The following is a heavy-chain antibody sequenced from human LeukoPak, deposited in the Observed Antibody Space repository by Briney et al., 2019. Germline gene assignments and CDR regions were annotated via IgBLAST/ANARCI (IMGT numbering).Heavy chain of an antibody. D-gene: IGHD3-22*01. CDR1: GYTFTGYY. J-gene: IGHJ4*02. Sequence: ASVKVSCKASGYTFTGYYMHWVRQAPGQGLEWMGWINPDSGGTNYAQKFQGRVTMTRDTSISTAYMELSRLRSDDTAVYYCARDERYDSSGYPFDYWGQGTLVTVSS. CDR3: ARDERYDSSGYPFDY. V-gene: IGHV1-2*02. CDR2: INPDSGGT.